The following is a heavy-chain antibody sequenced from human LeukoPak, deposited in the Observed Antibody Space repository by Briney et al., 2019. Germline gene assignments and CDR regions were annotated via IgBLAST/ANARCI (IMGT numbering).Heavy chain of an antibody. CDR2: INTNTGNP. CDR1: GYTFTSYA. D-gene: IGHD6-6*01. J-gene: IGHJ6*03. Sequence: PRASVKVSCKASGYTFTSYAMNWVRQAPGQGLEWMGWINTNTGNPTYAQGFTGRFVFSLDTSVSTAYLQISSLKAEDTAVYYCARDCPVPRGYYYYYMDVWGKGTTVTVSS. V-gene: IGHV7-4-1*02. CDR3: ARDCPVPRGYYYYYMDV.